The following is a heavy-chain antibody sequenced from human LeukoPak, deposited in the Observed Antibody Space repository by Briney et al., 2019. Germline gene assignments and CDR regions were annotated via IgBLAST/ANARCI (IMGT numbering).Heavy chain of an antibody. J-gene: IGHJ4*02. CDR1: GYTFTSYY. Sequence: GASVKVSCKASGYTFTSYYMHWVRQAPGQGLEWMGIINPSGGSTSYAQKFQGRVTITADKSTSTAYMELSSLRSEDTAVYYCARDRGLVDTAMVYHYWGQGTLVTVSS. D-gene: IGHD5-18*01. V-gene: IGHV1-46*01. CDR2: INPSGGST. CDR3: ARDRGLVDTAMVYHY.